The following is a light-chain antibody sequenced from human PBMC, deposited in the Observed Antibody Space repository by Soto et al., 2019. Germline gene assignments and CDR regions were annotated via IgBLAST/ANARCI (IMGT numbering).Light chain of an antibody. CDR2: DTS. CDR1: QSVNSGY. CDR3: KQYGSSPRT. V-gene: IGKV3-20*01. J-gene: IGKJ1*01. Sequence: EIVLTQSPGTLSLSPGERATLSCRASQSVNSGYLAWYQHTPGQAPRLLIYDTSTRATGIPDRFSGSGSGTDFTLTISRLEPEDFEVFYCKQYGSSPRTFGQGTKVEIK.